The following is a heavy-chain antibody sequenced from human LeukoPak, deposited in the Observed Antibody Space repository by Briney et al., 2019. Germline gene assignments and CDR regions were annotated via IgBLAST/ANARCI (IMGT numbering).Heavy chain of an antibody. CDR2: INPNSGGT. J-gene: IGHJ4*02. CDR3: ARGGRYSGYGIRPY. CDR1: GYTFTSYG. Sequence: ASVKVSCKASGYTFTSYGISWVRQAPGQGLEWMGWINPNSGGTNYAQKFQGRVTMTRDTSISTAYMELSRLRSEDTAVYYCARGGRYSGYGIRPYWGQGTLVTVSS. V-gene: IGHV1-2*02. D-gene: IGHD5-12*01.